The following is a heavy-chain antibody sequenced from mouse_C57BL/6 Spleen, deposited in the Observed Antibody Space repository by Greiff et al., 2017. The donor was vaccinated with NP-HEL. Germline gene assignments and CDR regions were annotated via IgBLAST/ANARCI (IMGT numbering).Heavy chain of an antibody. J-gene: IGHJ1*03. D-gene: IGHD2-5*01. Sequence: EVKLMESGPGLVKPSQSLSLTCSVTGYSITSGYYWNWIRQFPGNKLEWMGYISYDGSNNYNPSLKNRISITRDTSKNQFFLKLNSVTTEDTATYYCARDKNYSNSWYFDVWGTGTTVTVSS. CDR1: GYSITSGYY. CDR2: ISYDGSN. V-gene: IGHV3-6*01. CDR3: ARDKNYSNSWYFDV.